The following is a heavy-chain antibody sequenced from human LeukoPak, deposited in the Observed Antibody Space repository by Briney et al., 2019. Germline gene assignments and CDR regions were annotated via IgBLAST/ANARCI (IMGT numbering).Heavy chain of an antibody. D-gene: IGHD2-2*01. Sequence: VASVKVSCKASGYTFTSYDINWVRQATGQGLEWMGWMNPNSGNTGYAQKFQGRVTMTRNTSISTAYMELSSLRSEDTAVYYCAILSGIVVVPAADNWFDPWGQGTLVTVSS. J-gene: IGHJ5*02. CDR3: AILSGIVVVPAADNWFDP. V-gene: IGHV1-8*01. CDR1: GYTFTSYD. CDR2: MNPNSGNT.